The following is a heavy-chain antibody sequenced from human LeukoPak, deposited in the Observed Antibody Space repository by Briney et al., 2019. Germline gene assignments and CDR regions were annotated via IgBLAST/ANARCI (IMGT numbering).Heavy chain of an antibody. D-gene: IGHD3-22*01. J-gene: IGHJ4*02. CDR1: GYSFTSYW. Sequence: GESLQISCKGSGYSFTSYWIGWVRPMPGKGLEWMGIIYPGDSDTRYSPSFQGQVTISADKSISTAYLQWSSLKASDTAMYYCARRGGSGYSAYYFDYWGQGTLVTVSS. CDR2: IYPGDSDT. V-gene: IGHV5-51*01. CDR3: ARRGGSGYSAYYFDY.